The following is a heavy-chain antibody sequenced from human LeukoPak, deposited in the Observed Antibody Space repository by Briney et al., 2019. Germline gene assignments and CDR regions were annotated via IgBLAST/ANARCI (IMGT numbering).Heavy chain of an antibody. V-gene: IGHV4-61*01. CDR1: GGSVSSGSYY. Sequence: NPSETLSLTCTVPGGSVSSGSYYWSWIRQPPGKGLEWIGYIYYSGSTNYNPSLKSRVTISVDTSKNQFSLKLSSVTAADTAVYYCARDRDIVVVPAAEYYYYGMDVWGQGTTVTVSS. CDR3: ARDRDIVVVPAAEYYYYGMDV. J-gene: IGHJ6*02. CDR2: IYYSGST. D-gene: IGHD2-2*01.